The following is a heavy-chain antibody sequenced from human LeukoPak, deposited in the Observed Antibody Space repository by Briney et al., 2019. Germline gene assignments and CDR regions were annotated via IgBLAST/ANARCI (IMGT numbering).Heavy chain of an antibody. CDR1: GGSISSGGYS. Sequence: PSQTLSLTCAVSGGSISSGGYSWSWIRQPPGKGLEWIGYIYHSGSTYYNPSLKSRVTISVDTSKNQFSLKLSSVTAADTAVYYCARGGSQLEYCSGGSCYVTGAFDIWGQGTMVTVSS. CDR2: IYHSGST. CDR3: ARGGSQLEYCSGGSCYVTGAFDI. J-gene: IGHJ3*02. D-gene: IGHD2-15*01. V-gene: IGHV4-30-2*01.